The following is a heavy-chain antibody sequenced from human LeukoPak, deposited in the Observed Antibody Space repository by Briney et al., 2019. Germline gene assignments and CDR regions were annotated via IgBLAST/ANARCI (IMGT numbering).Heavy chain of an antibody. J-gene: IGHJ6*04. D-gene: IGHD2-2*01. CDR2: INPNSGGT. CDR3: ASTLGSTSLSYYYGMDV. V-gene: IGHV1-2*02. CDR1: GYTFTGYY. Sequence: GASVKVSCKASGYTFTGYYMHWVRQAPGQGLEWMGWINPNSGGTNYAQKFQGRVTMTTDTSTSTAYMELRSLRSDDTAVYYCASTLGSTSLSYYYGMDVWGKGTTVTVSS.